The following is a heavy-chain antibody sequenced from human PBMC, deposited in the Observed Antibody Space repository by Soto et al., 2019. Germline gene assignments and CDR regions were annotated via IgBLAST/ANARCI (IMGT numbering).Heavy chain of an antibody. CDR2: IIPIFGTA. V-gene: IGHV1-69*01. J-gene: IGHJ6*02. CDR1: GGTFSSYA. CDR3: ARDRGYCSGGSCYSGVGSGMDV. D-gene: IGHD2-15*01. Sequence: QVQLVQSGAEVKKPGSSVKVSCKASGGTFSSYAISWVRQAPGQGLEWMGGIIPIFGTANYAQKFQGRVTITADESTSTAYMELSSLRFEDTAVYYCARDRGYCSGGSCYSGVGSGMDVWGQGTTVTVSS.